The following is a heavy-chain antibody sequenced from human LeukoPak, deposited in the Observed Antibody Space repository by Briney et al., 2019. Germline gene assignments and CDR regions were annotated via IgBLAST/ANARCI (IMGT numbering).Heavy chain of an antibody. CDR2: IYPGDFDT. Sequence: GESLKISCKGSGYTFTTSWIGWVRQMPGKGLEWMGIIYPGDFDTRYSPSFQGQVTISADKSISTAFLQWSSLKASDTAMYYCARQIAYNDILTGYLNAFDVRGQGTMVTVSS. V-gene: IGHV5-51*01. CDR1: GYTFTTSW. CDR3: ARQIAYNDILTGYLNAFDV. D-gene: IGHD3-9*01. J-gene: IGHJ3*01.